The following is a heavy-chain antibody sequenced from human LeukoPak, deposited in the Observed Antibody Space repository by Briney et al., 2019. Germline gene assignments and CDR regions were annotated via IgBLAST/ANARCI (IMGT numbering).Heavy chain of an antibody. V-gene: IGHV4-59*08. J-gene: IGHJ6*02. D-gene: IGHD3-10*01. Sequence: PSETLSLTCTISGASIISYYWSWIRQPPGKGLEWIGDIYYSGSTNYNPSFKSRVTISVDTSKNQFSLKLSSVTAADTAVYCCARRPRGFYGMDVWGQGTTVTVSS. CDR2: IYYSGST. CDR1: GASIISYY. CDR3: ARRPRGFYGMDV.